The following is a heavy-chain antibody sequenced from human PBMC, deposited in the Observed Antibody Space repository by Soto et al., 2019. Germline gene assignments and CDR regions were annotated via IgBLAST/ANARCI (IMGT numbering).Heavy chain of an antibody. D-gene: IGHD1-26*01. J-gene: IGHJ4*02. CDR2: IYYSGST. CDR1: GGSISSGDYY. V-gene: IGHV4-30-4*01. CDR3: ARVGVLVGATTPPHFDY. Sequence: PSETLSLTCTVSGGSISSGDYYWSWIRQPPGKGLEWIGYIYYSGSTYYNPSLKSRVTISVDTSKNQFSLKLSSVTAADTAVYYCARVGVLVGATTPPHFDYWGQGTLVTSPQ.